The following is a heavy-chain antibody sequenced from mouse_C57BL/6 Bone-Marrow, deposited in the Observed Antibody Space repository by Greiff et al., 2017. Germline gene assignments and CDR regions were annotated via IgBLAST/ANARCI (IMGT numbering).Heavy chain of an antibody. J-gene: IGHJ4*01. V-gene: IGHV1-82*01. Sequence: QVQLQQSGPELVKPGASVKISCKASGYAFSSSWMNWVKQRPGKGLEWIGRIYPGDGDTNYNGKFKGKATLTADTSSSTAYIQLSSLTSEDSAVYFCERKVDGDAMDYWGQGTSVTVSS. CDR3: ERKVDGDAMDY. D-gene: IGHD1-1*02. CDR1: GYAFSSSW. CDR2: IYPGDGDT.